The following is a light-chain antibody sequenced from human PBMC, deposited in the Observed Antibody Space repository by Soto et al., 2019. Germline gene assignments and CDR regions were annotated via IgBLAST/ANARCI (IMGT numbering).Light chain of an antibody. CDR1: SGHSSYA. CDR3: QTWGTGIHV. CDR2: LNSDGSH. V-gene: IGLV4-69*01. J-gene: IGLJ1*01. Sequence: QSVLTQSPSASASRGASVKLTCTLSSGHSSYAIAWHQQQPEKGPRYLMKLNSDGSHSRGDGIPDRFSGSSSGAERYLTISSLQSEDEADYYCQTWGTGIHVFGTGTKVTVL.